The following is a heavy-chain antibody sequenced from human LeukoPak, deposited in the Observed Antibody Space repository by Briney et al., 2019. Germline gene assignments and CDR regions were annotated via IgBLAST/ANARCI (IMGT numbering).Heavy chain of an antibody. CDR1: GYTFTGYY. J-gene: IGHJ3*02. D-gene: IGHD3-3*01. CDR2: INPNSGGT. Sequence: ASVKVSCKASGYTFTGYYMHWVRQAPGQGLEWMGWINPNSGGTNYAQKFQGRVTMTRDTSISTAYMELSRLRSDDTAVYYCARDQLPGVLRFLEWLTDAFDIWGQGTMVTVSS. CDR3: ARDQLPGVLRFLEWLTDAFDI. V-gene: IGHV1-2*02.